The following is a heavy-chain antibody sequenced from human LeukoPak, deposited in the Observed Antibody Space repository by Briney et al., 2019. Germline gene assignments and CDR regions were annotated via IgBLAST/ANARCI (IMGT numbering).Heavy chain of an antibody. CDR3: ARALVTGYFRY. V-gene: IGHV5-51*01. D-gene: IGHD3-9*01. J-gene: IGHJ4*02. CDR2: IYPGDSDT. CDR1: GSRFTSYW. Sequence: GAPLKISCKGSGSRFTSYWIGWVRRMPGKGLEGMGIIYPGDSDTRYSPSFQGQVTISADKSISTAYLHWSSLKASDTAMYYCARALVTGYFRYWGQGTLVTVSS.